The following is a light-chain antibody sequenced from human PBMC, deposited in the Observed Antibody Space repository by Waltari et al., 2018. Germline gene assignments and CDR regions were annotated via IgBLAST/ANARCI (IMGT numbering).Light chain of an antibody. CDR3: QQYGRPILYT. CDR1: QSLTRKY. J-gene: IGKJ2*01. CDR2: GSS. Sequence: SAWQSLTRKYVAWYQQNPCQAPRLLIYGSSSRAAGSPDRFGGSGSGTDFTLTISRLAPDDFGVYYCQQYGRPILYTFGQGTKLESK. V-gene: IGKV3-20*01.